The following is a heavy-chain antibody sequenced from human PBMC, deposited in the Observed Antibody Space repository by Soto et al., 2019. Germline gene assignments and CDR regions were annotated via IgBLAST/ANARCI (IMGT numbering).Heavy chain of an antibody. V-gene: IGHV1-69*15. CDR3: ARELPPAPGSFREDALDI. CDR1: GGTFSNYA. Sequence: QVQLVQSGAELKKPGSSVKVSCQASGGTFSNYAISWVRQAPGQGLEWMGKIIPIFGKTNYAQNFRGRVTITADEYTTTAYMELSSLRSDDTALYYCARELPPAPGSFREDALDICGQGTMITVSS. D-gene: IGHD6-13*01. J-gene: IGHJ3*02. CDR2: IIPIFGKT.